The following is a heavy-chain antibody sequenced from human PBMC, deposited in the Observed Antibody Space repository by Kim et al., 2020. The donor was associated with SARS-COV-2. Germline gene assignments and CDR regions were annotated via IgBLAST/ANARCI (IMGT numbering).Heavy chain of an antibody. Sequence: DSVKGRFTISRDNSKNSLYLQMNSLRTEDTALYYCAKDLYYDSSGYYDYWGQGTLVTVSS. D-gene: IGHD3-22*01. V-gene: IGHV3-43*01. J-gene: IGHJ4*02. CDR3: AKDLYYDSSGYYDY.